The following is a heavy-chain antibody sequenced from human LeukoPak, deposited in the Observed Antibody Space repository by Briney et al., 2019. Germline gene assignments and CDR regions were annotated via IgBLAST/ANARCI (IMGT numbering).Heavy chain of an antibody. V-gene: IGHV3-9*01. CDR2: ISWNSGSI. CDR1: GFTFDDYA. J-gene: IGHJ4*02. CDR3: ARDPFYDFWSGYEY. D-gene: IGHD3-3*01. Sequence: GGSLRLSWAASGFTFDDYAMHWVRQAPGKGLEWVSGISWNSGSIGYADSVKGRFTISRDNAKNSLYLQMNSLRAEDTAVYYCARDPFYDFWSGYEYWGQGTLVTVSS.